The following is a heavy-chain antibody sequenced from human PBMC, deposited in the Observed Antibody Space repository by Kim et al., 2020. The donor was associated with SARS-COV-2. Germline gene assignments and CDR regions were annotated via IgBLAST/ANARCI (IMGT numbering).Heavy chain of an antibody. CDR2: GTP. V-gene: IGHV7-4-1*02. CDR3: ARGPGGMDV. J-gene: IGHJ6*02. Sequence: GTPPSAQSAPGRFVLSLDTSVSTAYLQISSLRAEDTAVYYCARGPGGMDVWGQGTTVTVSS.